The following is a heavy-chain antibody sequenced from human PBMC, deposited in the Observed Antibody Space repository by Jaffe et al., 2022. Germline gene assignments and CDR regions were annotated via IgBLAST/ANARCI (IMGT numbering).Heavy chain of an antibody. CDR2: IYPGDSDT. V-gene: IGHV5-51*03. J-gene: IGHJ4*02. D-gene: IGHD3-9*01. Sequence: EVQLVQSGAEVKKPGESLKISCKGSGYSFTSYWIGWVRQMPGKGLEWMGIIYPGDSDTRYSPSFQGQVTISADKSISTAYLQWSSLKASDTAMYYCVRLMYYDILFEPYYFDYWGQGTLVTVSS. CDR3: VRLMYYDILFEPYYFDY. CDR1: GYSFTSYW.